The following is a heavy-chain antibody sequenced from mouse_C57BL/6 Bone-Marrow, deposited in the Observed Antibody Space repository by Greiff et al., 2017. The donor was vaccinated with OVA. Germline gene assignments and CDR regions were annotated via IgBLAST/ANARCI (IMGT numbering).Heavy chain of an antibody. V-gene: IGHV2-2*01. CDR2: IWSGGST. Sequence: VQLQQSGPGLVQPSQSLSITCTVSGFSLTSYGVHWVRQSPGKGLEWLGVIWSGGSTDYNAAFISRLSISKDNSKSQVFFKMNSLQADDTAIYYCASGHYYGSSYSYAMDYWGQGTSVTVSS. D-gene: IGHD1-1*01. J-gene: IGHJ4*01. CDR3: ASGHYYGSSYSYAMDY. CDR1: GFSLTSYG.